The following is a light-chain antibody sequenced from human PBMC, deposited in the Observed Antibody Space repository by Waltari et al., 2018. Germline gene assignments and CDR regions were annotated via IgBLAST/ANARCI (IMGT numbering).Light chain of an antibody. CDR2: GAS. V-gene: IGKV3-20*01. Sequence: EIVLTQSPGTLSLSPGERVTLSCRASQSVTSLAWYQHSPGQAPRLVIYGASTRATGIPDTFSGSGSGTDFTLTISRLEPEDFAVYYCQQYGSLPLTFGGGTKVEIK. J-gene: IGKJ4*01. CDR1: QSVTS. CDR3: QQYGSLPLT.